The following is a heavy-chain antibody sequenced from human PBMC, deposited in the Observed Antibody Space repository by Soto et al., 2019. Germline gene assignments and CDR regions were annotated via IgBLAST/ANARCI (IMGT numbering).Heavy chain of an antibody. CDR2: INPNSGGT. CDR1: GYTFTGYY. CDR3: ARDLGATVIDYFYYVMDV. Sequence: ASVKVSCKTSGYTFTGYYIHWARQAPGQGLEWMGWINPNSGGTSSAQKFQGRVTMTRDTSISTAYMELSRLRSDDTAVYYCARDLGATVIDYFYYVMDVWGQGTTVTVSS. D-gene: IGHD4-4*01. V-gene: IGHV1-2*02. J-gene: IGHJ6*02.